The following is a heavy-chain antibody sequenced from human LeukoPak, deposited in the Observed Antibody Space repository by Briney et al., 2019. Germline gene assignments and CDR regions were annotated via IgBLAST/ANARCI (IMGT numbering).Heavy chain of an antibody. D-gene: IGHD6-19*01. J-gene: IGHJ4*02. CDR1: GGTFTSYA. V-gene: IGHV1-69*06. CDR3: ARVAGYSSGWYNNY. CDR2: IIPIFGTA. Sequence: SVKVSCKASGGTFTSYAISWVRQAPGQGLEWMGGIIPIFGTANYAQKFQGRVTITADKPTSTAYMELSSLRSEDTAVYYCARVAGYSSGWYNNYGGQGTLVTVSS.